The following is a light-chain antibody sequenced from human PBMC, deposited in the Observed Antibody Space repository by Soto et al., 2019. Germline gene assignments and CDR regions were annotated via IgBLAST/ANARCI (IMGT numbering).Light chain of an antibody. Sequence: QSALTQPASVSGSPGQSITMCRSGASSDVGGYNYVSWYQQHPGKAPKFMIYDVSNRPSGVSNRFSGSKSGNTASLTISGLQAEDEADYYCCSYTTSNNRQIVFGTGTKVTVL. CDR3: CSYTTSNNRQIV. CDR1: SSDVGGYNY. CDR2: DVS. V-gene: IGLV2-14*01. J-gene: IGLJ1*01.